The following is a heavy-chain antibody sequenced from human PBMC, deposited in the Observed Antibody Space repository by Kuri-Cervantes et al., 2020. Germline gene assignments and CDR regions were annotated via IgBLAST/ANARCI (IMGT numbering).Heavy chain of an antibody. CDR2: IKKDGSET. CDR3: ARGPLYDFWSGFPPDY. D-gene: IGHD3-3*01. J-gene: IGHJ4*02. Sequence: GGSLRLSCAASGFTFSSYSMNWVRQAPGKGLEWVAIIKKDGSETYYVDSVKGRFTISRDNSKNTLYLQMNSLRAEDTAVYYCARGPLYDFWSGFPPDYWGQGTLVTVSS. V-gene: IGHV3-7*01. CDR1: GFTFSSYS.